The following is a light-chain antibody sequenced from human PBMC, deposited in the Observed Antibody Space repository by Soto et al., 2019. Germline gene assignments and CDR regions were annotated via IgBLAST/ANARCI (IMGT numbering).Light chain of an antibody. CDR2: EGT. CDR1: SSNVGTYDL. V-gene: IGLV2-23*01. Sequence: QSVLTQPASVSASPGQSITISCTGTSSNVGTYDLVSWYQHHPDKAPKPIIYEGTKRPSGISSRFSGSKSGNTASLTISGLQAEDDADYYCCSFAVGAALVFGGGTQLTVL. J-gene: IGLJ2*01. CDR3: CSFAVGAALV.